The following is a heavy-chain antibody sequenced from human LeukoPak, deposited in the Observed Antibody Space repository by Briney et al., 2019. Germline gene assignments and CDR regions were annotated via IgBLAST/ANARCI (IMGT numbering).Heavy chain of an antibody. V-gene: IGHV1-46*01. J-gene: IGHJ4*02. CDR2: INPSGSNT. D-gene: IGHD2-2*01. CDR1: GYTFTNYY. Sequence: ASVKVSRKASGYTFTNYYMHWVRQAPGQGLEWMGIINPSGSNTSYAQKFQGRVTMTRDTSPSTVYMELSSLGSEDTAVYYCARSGSSTSCPRDYWGQGTLVTVAS. CDR3: ARSGSSTSCPRDY.